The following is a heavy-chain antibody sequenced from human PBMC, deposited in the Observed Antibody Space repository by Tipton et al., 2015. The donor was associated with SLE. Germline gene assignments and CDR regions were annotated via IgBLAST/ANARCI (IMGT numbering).Heavy chain of an antibody. Sequence: TLSLTCAVYGGSFGGFNWNWIRQPPGKGLEWIGEINHSGVTSYNPSLKSRVAISVDTSRNQFSLKLSSVTAADTAVYYCARNLRAGTRWLQSGGKNDYWGLGTLVTVSS. J-gene: IGHJ4*02. CDR3: ARNLRAGTRWLQSGGKNDY. D-gene: IGHD5-24*01. CDR1: GGSFGGFN. CDR2: INHSGVT. V-gene: IGHV4-34*01.